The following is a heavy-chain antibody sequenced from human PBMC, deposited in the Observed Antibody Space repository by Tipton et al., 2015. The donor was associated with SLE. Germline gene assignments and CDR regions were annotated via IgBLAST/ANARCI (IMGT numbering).Heavy chain of an antibody. V-gene: IGHV4-59*11. CDR2: IYYTGST. CDR3: ARDTWAGGFSGYGENH. J-gene: IGHJ5*02. D-gene: IGHD5-12*01. Sequence: GLVKPSETLSLTCNVSGGSISRHYWSWIRQPPGKGLEWIGYIYYTGSTNYNPSLKSRVTISVDTSQNRFSLQLTSVTAADTAVYYCARDTWAGGFSGYGENHWGQRTLVTVSS. CDR1: GGSISRHY.